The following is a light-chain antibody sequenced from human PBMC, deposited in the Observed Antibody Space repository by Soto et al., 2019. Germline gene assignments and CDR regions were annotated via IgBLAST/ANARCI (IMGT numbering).Light chain of an antibody. CDR2: DAS. V-gene: IGKV3-20*01. J-gene: IGKJ4*01. Sequence: EIVLTQSPGTLSLSPGERATLSCRASQSVRSSYLAWYQQRPGQAPRLLIYDASSRATGIPDRFSGSGSGTDCTLTSSRLEPDDSAVYYCQQYGRSPLTFGGGTKVDIK. CDR1: QSVRSSY. CDR3: QQYGRSPLT.